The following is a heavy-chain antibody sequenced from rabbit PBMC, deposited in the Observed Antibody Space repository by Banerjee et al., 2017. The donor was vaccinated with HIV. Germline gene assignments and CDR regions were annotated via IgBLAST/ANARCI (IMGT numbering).Heavy chain of an antibody. Sequence: EESGGDLVKPEGSLTLTCTASGFTLSTYWICWVRQAPGKGLEWIECIYTGSGSTYYASWAKGRFTISKTSSTTVTLQMTSLTAADTATYFCARNTANSLDYFDLWGPGTLVTVS. CDR2: IYTGSGST. CDR1: GFTLSTYW. D-gene: IGHD1-1*01. J-gene: IGHJ4*01. CDR3: ARNTANSLDYFDL. V-gene: IGHV1S45*01.